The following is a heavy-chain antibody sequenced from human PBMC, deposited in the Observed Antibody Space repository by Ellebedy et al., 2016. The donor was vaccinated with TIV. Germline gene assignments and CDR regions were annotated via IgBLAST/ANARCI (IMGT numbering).Heavy chain of an antibody. V-gene: IGHV1-3*01. Sequence: AASVKVSCKASGYTFTSYGIHWFREAPGKRLGWMGWINAGNGNTKYSQKFQGRVTITRDTSASTAYMELSSLRSEDTAVYYCAKDRDYGTFDYWGQGTLVTVSS. CDR2: INAGNGNT. D-gene: IGHD4-17*01. J-gene: IGHJ4*02. CDR1: GYTFTSYG. CDR3: AKDRDYGTFDY.